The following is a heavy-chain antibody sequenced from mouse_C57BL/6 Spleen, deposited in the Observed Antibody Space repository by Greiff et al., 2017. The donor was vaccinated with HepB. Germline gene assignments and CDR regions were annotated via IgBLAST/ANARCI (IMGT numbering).Heavy chain of an antibody. J-gene: IGHJ1*03. CDR2: IRNKANGYTT. CDR1: GFTFTDYY. CDR3: ARKGSTTVVATGYFDV. Sequence: EVKLMESGGGLVQPGGSLSLSCAASGFTFTDYYMSWVRQPPGKALEWLGFIRNKANGYTTEYSASVKGRFTISRYNSQSILYLQMNALRAEDSATYYCARKGSTTVVATGYFDVWGTGTTVTVSS. D-gene: IGHD1-1*01. V-gene: IGHV7-3*01.